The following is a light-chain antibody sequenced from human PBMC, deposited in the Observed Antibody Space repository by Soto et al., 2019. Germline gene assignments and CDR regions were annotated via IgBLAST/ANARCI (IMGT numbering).Light chain of an antibody. CDR2: EGT. CDR1: SSDVGEYNY. J-gene: IGLJ1*01. CDR3: ISYAIGTYV. V-gene: IGLV2-14*01. Sequence: QSALTQPASVSGSPGQSITISCTGSSSDVGEYNYVCWYQHHPGKAPKLIISEGTKRPSGVSNRFSGSKSGNTASLTISGLQTEGVADYSCISYAIGTYVFGPGPKLPS.